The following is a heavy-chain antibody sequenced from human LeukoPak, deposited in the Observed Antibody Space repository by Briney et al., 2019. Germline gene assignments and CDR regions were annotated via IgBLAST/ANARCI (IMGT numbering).Heavy chain of an antibody. CDR1: GFTFSSYG. J-gene: IGHJ3*02. Sequence: GGSLRLSCAASGFTFSSYGMHWVRQAPANGLECVAFKRYDGSNKYYADSVKGRFTISRDNSKNTLYLQMNSLRAEDTAVYYCAKDRVVVTPVDAFDIWAKGQWSPSLQ. V-gene: IGHV3-30*02. CDR3: AKDRVVVTPVDAFDI. D-gene: IGHD4-23*01. CDR2: KRYDGSNK.